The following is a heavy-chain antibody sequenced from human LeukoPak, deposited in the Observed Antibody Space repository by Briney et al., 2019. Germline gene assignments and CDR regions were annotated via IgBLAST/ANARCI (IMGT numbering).Heavy chain of an antibody. D-gene: IGHD1-26*01. Sequence: GGTLRLSCAASGFTFSNYDMSWVRQAPGKGLEWVSSISSSSTYIYYADSMKGRFTIPRDNAKNSLYLQMNSLRAEDTAVYYCARDLSVGAKPDLGFDYWGQGSLVTVSS. J-gene: IGHJ4*02. CDR3: ARDLSVGAKPDLGFDY. V-gene: IGHV3-21*01. CDR1: GFTFSNYD. CDR2: ISSSSTYI.